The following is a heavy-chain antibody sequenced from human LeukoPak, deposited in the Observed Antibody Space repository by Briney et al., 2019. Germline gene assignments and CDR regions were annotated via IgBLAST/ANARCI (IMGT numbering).Heavy chain of an antibody. CDR1: GFTFSSYG. V-gene: IGHV3-33*01. D-gene: IGHD3-10*01. Sequence: GRSLRLSCAASGFTFSSYGMHWVRQAPGKGLEWVAVIWYDGSNEYYADSVKGRFTISRDNSKNTLYLQMNSLRAEDTAVYYCARGPSQWFGDPLYYFDYWGQGTLVTVSS. J-gene: IGHJ4*02. CDR2: IWYDGSNE. CDR3: ARGPSQWFGDPLYYFDY.